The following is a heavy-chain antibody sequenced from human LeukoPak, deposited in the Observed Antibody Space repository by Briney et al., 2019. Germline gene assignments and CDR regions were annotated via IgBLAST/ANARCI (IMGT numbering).Heavy chain of an antibody. CDR1: GFTFSSYA. V-gene: IGHV3-23*01. Sequence: GGSLRLSCAASGFTFSSYAMSWVRQAPGKGLEWVSAISGSGGSTYYADSVKGRFTISRDNSKNTLYLQMNSLRAEDAAVYYCAKVLSVLGAADYWGQGTLVTVSS. D-gene: IGHD3-3*01. CDR3: AKVLSVLGAADY. J-gene: IGHJ4*02. CDR2: ISGSGGST.